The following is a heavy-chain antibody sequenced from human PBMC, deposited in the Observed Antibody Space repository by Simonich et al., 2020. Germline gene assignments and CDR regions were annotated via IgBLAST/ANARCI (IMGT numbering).Heavy chain of an antibody. CDR1: GGSISSYY. V-gene: IGHV4-59*08. CDR3: ARHDRWLQFYFDY. CDR2: IYYSGST. Sequence: QVQLQESGPGLVKPSETLSLTCTVSGGSISSYYWSWIRQPPGKGLEWIGYIYYSGSTNYHPSLKSRVTISVDTSKNQFSLKLSSVTAADTAVYYCARHDRWLQFYFDYCGQGTLVTVSS. D-gene: IGHD5-12*01. J-gene: IGHJ4*02.